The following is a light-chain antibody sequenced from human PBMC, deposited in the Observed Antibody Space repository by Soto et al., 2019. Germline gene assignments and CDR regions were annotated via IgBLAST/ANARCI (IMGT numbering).Light chain of an antibody. J-gene: IGLJ1*01. CDR3: SSYTSSSTRV. Sequence: QSVLTQPASVSGSPGQSITISCTGTSSDVGAYDYVSWYQQHPDNAPNLMIYEVSNRPSGVSDRFSGSKSVTTATLTTSGLQADDEADYYCSSYTSSSTRVFGTGTKLTVL. CDR2: EVS. V-gene: IGLV2-14*03. CDR1: SSDVGAYDY.